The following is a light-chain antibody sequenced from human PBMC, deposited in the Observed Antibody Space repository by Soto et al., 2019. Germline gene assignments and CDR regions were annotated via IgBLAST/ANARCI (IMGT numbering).Light chain of an antibody. CDR3: QPSFGTPLT. CDR2: TAS. CDR1: QDINKN. V-gene: IGKV1-39*01. J-gene: IGKJ4*01. Sequence: DIQMTQSPSSLDASVGDRVTSTCQASQDINKNLIWYQQKPGKAANLLIYTASSLQVGLPSRFSGSGSGTDFTLTISSLQPEDSATYYCQPSFGTPLTVGGGTKVEIK.